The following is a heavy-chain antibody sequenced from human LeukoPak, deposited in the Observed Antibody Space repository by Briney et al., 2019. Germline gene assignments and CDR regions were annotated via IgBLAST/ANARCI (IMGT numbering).Heavy chain of an antibody. CDR2: IWYDGSNK. Sequence: GGSLRLSCAASGFTFTTHRMHTARQAPGKGLEWVAVIWYDGSNKYYADSVKGRFTITRDNSKNTLHLQMNSLRAEDTAVYYCARDRGQWELLAFDYWGQGTLVTVSS. CDR1: GFTFTTHR. V-gene: IGHV3-33*01. D-gene: IGHD1-26*01. CDR3: ARDRGQWELLAFDY. J-gene: IGHJ4*02.